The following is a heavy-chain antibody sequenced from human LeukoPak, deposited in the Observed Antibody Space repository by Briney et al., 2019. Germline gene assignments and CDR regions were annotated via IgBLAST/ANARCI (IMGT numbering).Heavy chain of an antibody. CDR2: IYYSGST. D-gene: IGHD1-26*01. CDR1: GGSISSYY. CDR3: ARAVVGGFFDY. Sequence: PSETLSLTCTVSGGSISSYYWSWMRQPPGKGLEWIGYIYYSGSTNYNPSLKSRVTISVDTSNNHFSLKLSSVTAADTAVYYCARAVVGGFFDYWGQGTLVTVSS. V-gene: IGHV4-59*01. J-gene: IGHJ4*02.